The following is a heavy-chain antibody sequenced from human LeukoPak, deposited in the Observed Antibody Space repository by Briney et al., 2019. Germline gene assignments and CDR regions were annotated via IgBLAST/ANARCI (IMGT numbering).Heavy chain of an antibody. CDR1: GYTFTSYD. CDR2: MNPNSGNT. J-gene: IGHJ4*02. D-gene: IGHD5-12*01. V-gene: IGHV1-8*01. Sequence: ASVKVSCKASGYTFTSYDINWVRQATGQGLEWMGWMNPNSGNTGYAQKFQGRVTMTRDMSTSTVYMELSSLRSEDTAVYYCARDQWLQPFDYWGQGTLVTVSS. CDR3: ARDQWLQPFDY.